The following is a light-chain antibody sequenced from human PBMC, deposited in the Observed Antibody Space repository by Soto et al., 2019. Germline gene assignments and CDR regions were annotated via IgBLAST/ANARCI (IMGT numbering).Light chain of an antibody. CDR3: QQYETSLGLT. CDR2: GTS. J-gene: IGKJ1*01. CDR1: QRVSSTY. V-gene: IGKV3-20*01. Sequence: EMLSTQSPGTLSLSPGERAALCCRASQRVSSTYLSWYQQKPGQAPRLLIYGTSSRATGIPTRFSGSGSGTDFTLSITRLEPEDFAVYYCQQYETSLGLTFGQGTKVDI.